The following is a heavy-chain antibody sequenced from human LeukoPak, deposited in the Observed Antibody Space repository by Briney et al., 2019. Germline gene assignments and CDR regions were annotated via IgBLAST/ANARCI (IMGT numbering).Heavy chain of an antibody. CDR2: IRYDGSNK. Sequence: GGSLRLSCAASGFTFSSYGMHWVRQAPGKGLEWVTFIRYDGSNKYYADSVKGRFTISRDNSKNTLYLHMNSLTAEDTAVYYCARGAKWAYYFDYWGQGTLVTVSS. V-gene: IGHV3-30*02. CDR3: ARGAKWAYYFDY. J-gene: IGHJ4*02. CDR1: GFTFSSYG. D-gene: IGHD1-26*01.